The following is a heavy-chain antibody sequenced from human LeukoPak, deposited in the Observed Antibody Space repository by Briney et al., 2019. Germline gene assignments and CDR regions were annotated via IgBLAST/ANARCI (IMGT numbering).Heavy chain of an antibody. CDR1: SGSFTDYY. CDR2: INHSGST. V-gene: IGHV4-34*01. Sequence: SETLSLTCAVYSGSFTDYYWIWIRQPPGKGLEWIGEINHSGSTNYNPSLGGRVTILVDTSKNQFSLRLSSVTAADTAVYYCASFYCSGGSCYQYYYYYYMDVWGKGTTVTISS. J-gene: IGHJ6*03. CDR3: ASFYCSGGSCYQYYYYYYMDV. D-gene: IGHD2-15*01.